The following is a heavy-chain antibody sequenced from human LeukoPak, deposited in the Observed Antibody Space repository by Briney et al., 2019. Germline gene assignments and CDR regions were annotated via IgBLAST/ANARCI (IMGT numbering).Heavy chain of an antibody. CDR1: GYTFTGYY. V-gene: IGHV1-2*02. CDR2: INPNSGGT. Sequence: WASVKVSCKASGYTFTGYYMHWVRQAPGQGLEWMGWINPNSGGTNYAQKFQGRVTMTRDTSISTAYMELSRLRSDDTAVYYCASFGMGRYYYDSSGYFRWGQGTLVTVSS. CDR3: ASFGMGRYYYDSSGYFR. D-gene: IGHD3-22*01. J-gene: IGHJ4*02.